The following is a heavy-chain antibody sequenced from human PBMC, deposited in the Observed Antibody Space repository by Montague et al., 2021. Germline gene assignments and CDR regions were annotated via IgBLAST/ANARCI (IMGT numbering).Heavy chain of an antibody. CDR3: ANHPGGGGY. Sequence: SLRLSCAVSGFTFSNNYMSWVRQAPGKGLEWVSLIYSGGNIYYADSVKSRFTISRDSSRNTLYLQMNSLRAEDTTVYYCANHPGGGGYWGQGTLVTVSS. D-gene: IGHD3-16*01. J-gene: IGHJ4*02. V-gene: IGHV3-53*01. CDR1: GFTFSNNY. CDR2: IYSGGNI.